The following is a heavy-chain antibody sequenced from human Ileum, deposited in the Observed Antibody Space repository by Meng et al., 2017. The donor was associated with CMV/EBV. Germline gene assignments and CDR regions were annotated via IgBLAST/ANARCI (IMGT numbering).Heavy chain of an antibody. J-gene: IGHJ4*02. CDR3: TKGRGSTTSSSDH. CDR2: ISGSGDNT. Sequence: EVQVLESGGGLVQPGGSLRLSCAASGFTFSTYAMSWVRQAPGKGLEWVSVISGSGDNTHYADSVGRFAIFRDNSRNMVYLQMNTLRSEDTAIYYCTKGRGSTTSSSDHWGQGTLVTVSS. CDR1: GFTFSTYA. V-gene: IGHV3-23*01. D-gene: IGHD2-2*01.